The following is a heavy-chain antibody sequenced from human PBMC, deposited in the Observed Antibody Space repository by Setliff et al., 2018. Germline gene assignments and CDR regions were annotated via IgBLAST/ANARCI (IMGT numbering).Heavy chain of an antibody. J-gene: IGHJ3*02. CDR1: GYTFTNYG. D-gene: IGHD3-22*01. V-gene: IGHV1-18*01. CDR3: ARPYDSGFYHQRDAYDI. CDR2: INNYNMNT. Sequence: ASVKVSCKASGYTFTNYGINWVRQAPGQGLEWMGWINNYNMNTNYPQKFQGRITMTTDTTTSTSYMELRSLRSDDTAVYYCARPYDSGFYHQRDAYDIWGQGTMVTVSS.